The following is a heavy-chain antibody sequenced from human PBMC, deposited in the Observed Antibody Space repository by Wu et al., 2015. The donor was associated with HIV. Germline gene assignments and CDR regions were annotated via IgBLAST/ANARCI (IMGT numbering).Heavy chain of an antibody. J-gene: IGHJ3*02. Sequence: QVQLVQSGAEVKKPGASVKVSCKASGGTFSSYAISWVRQAPGQGLEWMGGIIPIFGTANYAQKFQGRVTITTDESTSTAYMELSSLRSEDTAVYYCARCIAAAPGGVPPFDIWGQGTMVTVSS. CDR2: IIPIFGTA. V-gene: IGHV1-69*01. CDR1: GGTFSSYA. CDR3: ARCIAAAPGGVPPFDI. D-gene: IGHD6-13*01.